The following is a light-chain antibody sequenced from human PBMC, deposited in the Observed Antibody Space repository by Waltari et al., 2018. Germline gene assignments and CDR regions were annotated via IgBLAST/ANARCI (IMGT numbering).Light chain of an antibody. V-gene: IGKV3-20*01. CDR2: GAP. Sequence: EIVLTLSPGTLSLSPGERATLSCRASQSVSRALAWYQQNPGQAPRLLIYGAPNRATGIPDRFSGSGSGTDFSLIISRLEPEDFAVYYCQHYVSLPVTFGQGTKVEIK. CDR1: QSVSRA. J-gene: IGKJ1*01. CDR3: QHYVSLPVT.